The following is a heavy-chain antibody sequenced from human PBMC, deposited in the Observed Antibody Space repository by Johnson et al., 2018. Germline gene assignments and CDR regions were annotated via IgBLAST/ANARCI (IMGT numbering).Heavy chain of an antibody. D-gene: IGHD1-26*01. J-gene: IGHJ3*02. CDR1: GFTFSDYY. V-gene: IGHV3-11*04. CDR3: ARVIAGAHSTNSFDI. CDR2: ISSSGSTI. Sequence: QVQLVQSGGGLVKPGGSRRFSCAASGFTFSDYYMSWIRQAPGKGLEWISYISSSGSTIYYPDPVKGRFPISRDNAKNSLYLQMNSLRAEDTSVSYCARVIAGAHSTNSFDIWGQGTMVTVSS.